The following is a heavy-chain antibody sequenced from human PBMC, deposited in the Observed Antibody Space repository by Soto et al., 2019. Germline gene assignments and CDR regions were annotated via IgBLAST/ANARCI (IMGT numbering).Heavy chain of an antibody. CDR3: VRESAAGTFAF. V-gene: IGHV4-38-2*02. CDR2: IYHSGST. CDR1: GYSISSGYY. Sequence: PSETLSLTCGVSGYSISSGYYWGWVRQPPGKGLEWIGSIYHSGSTYSNPSLKSRVTISVDPSKNQFSLKLTAVTAADTDVYFCVRESAAGTFAFWGQGTLVTVSS. D-gene: IGHD6-13*01. J-gene: IGHJ4*02.